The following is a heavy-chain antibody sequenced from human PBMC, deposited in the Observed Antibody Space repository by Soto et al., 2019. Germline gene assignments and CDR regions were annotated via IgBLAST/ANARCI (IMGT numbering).Heavy chain of an antibody. V-gene: IGHV1-3*01. D-gene: IGHD4-17*01. CDR1: GYTFTSYA. J-gene: IGHJ4*02. CDR2: INAGNGNT. Sequence: GASVKVSCKASGYTFTSYAMHSVRQAPGQRLEWMGWINAGNGNTKYSQKFQGRVTITRDTSASTAYMELSSLRSEDTAVYYCARDLIYGDYGYWGQGTLVTVSS. CDR3: ARDLIYGDYGY.